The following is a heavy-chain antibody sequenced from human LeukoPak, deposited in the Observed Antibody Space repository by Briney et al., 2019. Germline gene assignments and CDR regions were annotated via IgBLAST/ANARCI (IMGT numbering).Heavy chain of an antibody. J-gene: IGHJ3*02. CDR3: AGWSRYDSSPDAFDI. CDR2: IYSSGST. Sequence: SETLSLTCTVSGASISSGTYYWSWIRQAAGKGLEWIGRIYSSGSTNYNPSLKSRVTISLDTSKNQFSLKLTSVTAADTALYYCAGWSRYDSSPDAFDIWGQGTMVTVSS. D-gene: IGHD3-22*01. V-gene: IGHV4-61*02. CDR1: GASISSGTYY.